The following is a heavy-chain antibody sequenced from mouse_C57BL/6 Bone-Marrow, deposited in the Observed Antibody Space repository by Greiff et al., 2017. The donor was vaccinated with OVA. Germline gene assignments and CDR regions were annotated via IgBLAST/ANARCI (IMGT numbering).Heavy chain of an antibody. V-gene: IGHV1-15*01. CDR2: IDPETGGT. CDR1: GYTFTDYE. CDR3: TRSYSNYGDFDY. J-gene: IGHJ2*01. D-gene: IGHD2-5*01. Sequence: QVQLQQSWAALVRPGSSVTLSCPASGYTFTDYEMHWVPQTPVHGLEWIGAIDPETGGTAYNQKFKGKAILTADKSSSTAYLELRSLTSEDSAVYYCTRSYSNYGDFDYWGQGTTLTVSS.